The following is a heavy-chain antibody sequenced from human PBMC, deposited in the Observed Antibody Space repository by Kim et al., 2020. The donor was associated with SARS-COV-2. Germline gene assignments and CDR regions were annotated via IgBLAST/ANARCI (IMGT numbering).Heavy chain of an antibody. D-gene: IGHD7-27*01. Sequence: GGYLRLSCAASGFTFSSYSMNWVRQAPGKGLEWVSYISSSSSTIHYADSVKGRFTISRDNAKNSLYLHMNSLRDEDTAVYYCARAFWADYYYGMDVWGQGTTVTVSS. J-gene: IGHJ6*02. V-gene: IGHV3-48*02. CDR2: ISSSSSTI. CDR3: ARAFWADYYYGMDV. CDR1: GFTFSSYS.